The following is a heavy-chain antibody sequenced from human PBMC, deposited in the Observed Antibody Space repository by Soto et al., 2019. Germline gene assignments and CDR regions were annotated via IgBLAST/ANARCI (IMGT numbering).Heavy chain of an antibody. D-gene: IGHD3-10*02. CDR2: IWEDGSEE. J-gene: IGHJ5*01. CDR3: AREPEGSVFGLDS. CDR1: GFIFSNSL. Sequence: QVPLVESGGGVVQPGRSLRLSCAASGFIFSNSLMHWVRQAPGKGLEWVAVIWEDGSEEYYADSVKGRFTISRDNSMNTLYLQMDRLRVYDMAVYYCAREPEGSVFGLDSWGQGTLVTVSS. V-gene: IGHV3-33*01.